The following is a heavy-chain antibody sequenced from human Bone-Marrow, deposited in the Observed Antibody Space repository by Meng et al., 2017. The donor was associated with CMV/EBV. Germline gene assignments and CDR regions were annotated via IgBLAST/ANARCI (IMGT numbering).Heavy chain of an antibody. Sequence: SCAISGDSVSSNSAAWNWIRQSPSRGLEWLGRTYYRSKWYNDYAVSVKSRITINPDTSKNQFSLQLNSVTPEDTAVYYCARGGRQLLWDRRHAFDIWGQGTMVTVSS. CDR2: TYYRSKWYN. J-gene: IGHJ3*02. CDR3: ARGGRQLLWDRRHAFDI. D-gene: IGHD2-2*01. CDR1: GDSVSSNSAA. V-gene: IGHV6-1*01.